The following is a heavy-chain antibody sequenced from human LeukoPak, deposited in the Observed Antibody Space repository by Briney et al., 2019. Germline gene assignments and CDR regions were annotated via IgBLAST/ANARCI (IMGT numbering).Heavy chain of an antibody. D-gene: IGHD2-2*01. CDR3: ARGFVVVPAAPGGFDY. J-gene: IGHJ4*02. CDR2: INPSGGST. V-gene: IGHV1-46*03. Sequence: RASVKVSCKASGYTFTSYYMHWVRQAPGQGLEWMGIINPSGGSTSYAQKFQGRVTMTRDTSTSTAYMELSSLRSEDTAVYYCARGFVVVPAAPGGFDYWGQGTLVTVSS. CDR1: GYTFTSYY.